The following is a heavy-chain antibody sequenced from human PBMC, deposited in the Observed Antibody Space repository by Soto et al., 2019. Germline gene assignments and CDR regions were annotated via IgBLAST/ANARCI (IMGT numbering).Heavy chain of an antibody. CDR3: ARDGDGDYDYADY. CDR2: ISSSSSYI. J-gene: IGHJ4*02. Sequence: EVQLVESGGGLVKPGGSLRLSCAASGFTFSSYSMNWVRQAPGKGLEWVSSISSSSSYIYYADSVKGRFTISRDNAKNSLSLQMNSLRAEDTAVYYCARDGDGDYDYADYWGQGALVIVSS. D-gene: IGHD4-17*01. V-gene: IGHV3-21*01. CDR1: GFTFSSYS.